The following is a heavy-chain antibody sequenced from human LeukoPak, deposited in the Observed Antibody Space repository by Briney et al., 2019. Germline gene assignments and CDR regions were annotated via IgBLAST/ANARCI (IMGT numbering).Heavy chain of an antibody. CDR3: ARQGRGSTAEKYSSSWTGWFDP. J-gene: IGHJ5*02. D-gene: IGHD6-13*01. CDR1: GGSISSSNYY. V-gene: IGHV4-39*07. CDR2: IYYSGST. Sequence: PSETLSLTCTVSGGSISSSNYYWGWIRQPPGKGLEWIGNIYYSGSTYYNPSLKSRVTISVDTSKNHFSLKLSSVTAADTAMYFCARQGRGSTAEKYSSSWTGWFDPWGQGTLVTVSS.